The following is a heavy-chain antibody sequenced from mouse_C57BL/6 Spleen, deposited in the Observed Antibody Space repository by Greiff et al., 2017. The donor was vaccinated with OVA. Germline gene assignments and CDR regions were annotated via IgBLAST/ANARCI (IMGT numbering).Heavy chain of an antibody. CDR2: IDPSDSYT. J-gene: IGHJ2*01. V-gene: IGHV1-50*01. CDR1: GYTFTSYW. CDR3: ARGKDNYFDY. Sequence: VQLQQPGAELVKPGASVKLSCKASGYTFTSYWMQWVKQRPGQGLEWIGEIDPSDSYTNYNQKFKGKATLTVDTSSSTAYMQLSSLTSEDSAVYYCARGKDNYFDYWGQGTTLTVSS.